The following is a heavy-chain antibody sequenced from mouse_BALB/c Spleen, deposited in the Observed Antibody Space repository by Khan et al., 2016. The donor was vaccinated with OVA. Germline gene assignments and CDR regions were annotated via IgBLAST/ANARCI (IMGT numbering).Heavy chain of an antibody. Sequence: EVQLQESGPGLVKPSQSLSLTCTVTGYSITSGYGWNWIRQFPGNKMEWMGYISYSGSTNYNQSLKSRISITRDTSKNQFFMQLNSVTTEDTATYYCARTARIKYWGQGTTLTVSS. J-gene: IGHJ2*01. CDR2: ISYSGST. CDR3: ARTARIKY. V-gene: IGHV3-2*02. D-gene: IGHD1-2*01. CDR1: GYSITSGYG.